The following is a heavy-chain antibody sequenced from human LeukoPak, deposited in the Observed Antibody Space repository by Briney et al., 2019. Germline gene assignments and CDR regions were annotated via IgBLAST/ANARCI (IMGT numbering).Heavy chain of an antibody. D-gene: IGHD3-3*01. CDR2: ISAYNGNT. CDR1: GYTFTSYG. V-gene: IGHV1-18*01. J-gene: IGHJ5*02. CDR3: ARGEIPRITIFGVVIGEDNYNWFDP. Sequence: ASVKVSCKASGYTFTSYGISWVRQAPGQGLEWMGWISAYNGNTNYAQKLQGRVTMTTDTSTSTAYMELRSLRSDDTAVYYCARGEIPRITIFGVVIGEDNYNWFDPWGQGTLVTVSS.